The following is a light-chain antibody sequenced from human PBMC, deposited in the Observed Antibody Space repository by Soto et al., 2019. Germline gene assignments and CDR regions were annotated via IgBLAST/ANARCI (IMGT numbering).Light chain of an antibody. CDR3: SSYTSSSTRV. V-gene: IGLV2-14*01. CDR2: DVS. CDR1: SIDVGGYNY. Sequence: QSVLTQPAYVSGSPGQSITISCPGTSIDVGGYNYVSWYQQHPGKAPKLMIYDVSNRPSGVSNRFSGSKSGNTASLTISGLQAEDEADYYCSSYTSSSTRVFGTGTKATGL. J-gene: IGLJ1*01.